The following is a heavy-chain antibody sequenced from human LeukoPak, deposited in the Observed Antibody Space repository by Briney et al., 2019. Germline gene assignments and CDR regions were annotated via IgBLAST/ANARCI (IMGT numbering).Heavy chain of an antibody. V-gene: IGHV3-30*19. CDR2: ISYDGSNK. D-gene: IGHD2-21*01. CDR1: GFIFSSYG. CDR3: ARSLFRYYFDY. Sequence: GRSLRLSCAASGFIFSSYGMHWVRQAPGKGLEWVAVISYDGSNKYYADSVKGRFTISRGNSKNTLYLQMNSLRAEDTAVYYCARSLFRYYFDYWGQGTLVTVSS. J-gene: IGHJ4*02.